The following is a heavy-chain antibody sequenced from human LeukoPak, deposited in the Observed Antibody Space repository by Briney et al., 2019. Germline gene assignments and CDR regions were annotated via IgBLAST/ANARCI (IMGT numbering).Heavy chain of an antibody. Sequence: PGGSLRLSCAASGFTFRSYWMSWVRQAPGKGLEWVANIKQDGSEKYYVDSVRGRFTISRDNAENSLYLQMNSLRAEDTAVYYCAKEGGDVLLWFGELYGPNYFDYWGQGTLVTVSS. V-gene: IGHV3-7*03. CDR1: GFTFRSYW. D-gene: IGHD3-10*01. CDR2: IKQDGSEK. CDR3: AKEGGDVLLWFGELYGPNYFDY. J-gene: IGHJ4*02.